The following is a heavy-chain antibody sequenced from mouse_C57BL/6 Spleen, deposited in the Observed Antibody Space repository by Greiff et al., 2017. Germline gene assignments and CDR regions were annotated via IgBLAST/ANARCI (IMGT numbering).Heavy chain of an antibody. CDR2: IYPSDSET. CDR3: ARHGVLPGYYAMDY. V-gene: IGHV1-61*01. D-gene: IGHD2-10*01. J-gene: IGHJ4*01. CDR1: GYTFTSYW. Sequence: QVQLQQPGAELVRPGSSVKLSCKASGYTFTSYWMDWVKQRPGQGLEWIGNIYPSDSETHYNQKFKDKATLTVDKSSSTVYMELSRLTSEDSAVYFCARHGVLPGYYAMDYWGQGTSVTVSS.